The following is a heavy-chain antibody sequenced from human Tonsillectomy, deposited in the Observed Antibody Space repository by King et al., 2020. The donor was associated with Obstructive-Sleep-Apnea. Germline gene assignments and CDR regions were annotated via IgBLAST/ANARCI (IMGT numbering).Heavy chain of an antibody. V-gene: IGHV3-23*04. D-gene: IGHD6-13*01. CDR2: ISGSGGSP. CDR3: AKDLRRIAAAGTNFDY. J-gene: IGHJ4*02. Sequence: VQLVESGGGLVQPGGSLRLSCAASGFTFSSYAMSWVRQAPGKGLEVGSAISGSGGSPYYADSVKGRFTISKDNSKNTLYLQMNSLRAEDTAVYYCAKDLRRIAAAGTNFDYWGQGTLVTVSS. CDR1: GFTFSSYA.